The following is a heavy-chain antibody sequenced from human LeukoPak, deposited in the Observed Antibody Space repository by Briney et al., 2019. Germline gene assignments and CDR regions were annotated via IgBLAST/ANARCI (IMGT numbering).Heavy chain of an antibody. D-gene: IGHD3-22*01. Sequence: GGSLRLSCAASGFTLSSNAMSWVRQAPGKGLEWVSGISWNSGSIGYADSVKGRFTISRDNAKNSLYLQMNSLRAEDTALYYCASSYYDSSGLDYWGQGTLVTVSS. J-gene: IGHJ4*02. CDR3: ASSYYDSSGLDY. CDR1: GFTLSSNA. CDR2: ISWNSGSI. V-gene: IGHV3-9*01.